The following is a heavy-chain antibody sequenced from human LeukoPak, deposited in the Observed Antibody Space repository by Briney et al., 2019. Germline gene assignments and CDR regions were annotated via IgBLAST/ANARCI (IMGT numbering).Heavy chain of an antibody. D-gene: IGHD3-3*01. CDR2: ISYDGSNK. V-gene: IGHV3-30*04. CDR1: GFTFSSYA. Sequence: PGGSLRLSCAASGFTFSSYAMHWVRQAPGKGLEWVAVISYDGSNKYYADSVKGRFTISRDNSKSTLYLQMNSLRAEDTAVYYCARELRFLEWLSSYYYYGMDVWGQGTTVTVSS. J-gene: IGHJ6*02. CDR3: ARELRFLEWLSSYYYYGMDV.